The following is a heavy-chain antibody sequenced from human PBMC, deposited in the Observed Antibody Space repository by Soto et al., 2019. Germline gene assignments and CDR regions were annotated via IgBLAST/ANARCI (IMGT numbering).Heavy chain of an antibody. CDR2: ISAYNGNT. Sequence: QVQLVQSGAEVKKPGASVKVSCKASGYTFTSYGISWVRQAPGQGLEWMGWISAYNGNTNYAQKLQGRVTMTTDTSTSTAYRGLRSRRSDDTAVYYCARADDRAGGRGTFDYWGQGTLVTVSS. J-gene: IGHJ4*02. V-gene: IGHV1-18*04. CDR1: GYTFTSYG. CDR3: ARADDRAGGRGTFDY. D-gene: IGHD3-16*01.